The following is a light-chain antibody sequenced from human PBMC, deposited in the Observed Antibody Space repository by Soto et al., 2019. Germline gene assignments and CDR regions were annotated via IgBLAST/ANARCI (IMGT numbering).Light chain of an antibody. CDR1: QSVSSSY. CDR2: GAS. V-gene: IGKV3D-7*01. J-gene: IGKJ5*01. CDR3: HQRYDWPIT. Sequence: PGERVTLSCRASQSVSSSYLTWYQQKPGQAPRLLIYGASTRATGIPARLSGSGSGTDFTLTISSLQPEDFAVYYCHQRYDWPITFGQGTRLEIK.